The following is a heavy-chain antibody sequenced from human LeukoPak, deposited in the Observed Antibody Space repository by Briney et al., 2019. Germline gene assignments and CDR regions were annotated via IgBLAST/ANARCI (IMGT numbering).Heavy chain of an antibody. V-gene: IGHV4-39*01. CDR1: GDSISTSNYY. CDR3: ARQWLVILSDAFDI. Sequence: SETLSVTSTVSGDSISTSNYYWGWIRQPPGKGLEWIGSISYYGSTFSNPSLQSRVTMSVDTSKNQFYLKLSSVTAADTAVYYCARQWLVILSDAFDIWGQGTMVTVSS. J-gene: IGHJ3*02. D-gene: IGHD2/OR15-2a*01. CDR2: ISYYGST.